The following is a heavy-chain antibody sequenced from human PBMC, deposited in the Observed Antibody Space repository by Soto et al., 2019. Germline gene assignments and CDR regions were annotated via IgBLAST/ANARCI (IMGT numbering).Heavy chain of an antibody. V-gene: IGHV3-66*01. CDR3: ARVYVLCDGGSCYGVPLDA. J-gene: IGHJ6*04. Sequence: EVHLVESGGGLVQPGGSLRLSCAASGFTVSSNYMSWVRQTPGKGLEWVSLIQSGGPTYYADSVKGRFTISRDTSENKLYLLMDSLRAEDTSVYYCARVYVLCDGGSCYGVPLDAWGKGSTVTISS. CDR1: GFTVSSNY. CDR2: IQSGGPT. D-gene: IGHD2-15*01.